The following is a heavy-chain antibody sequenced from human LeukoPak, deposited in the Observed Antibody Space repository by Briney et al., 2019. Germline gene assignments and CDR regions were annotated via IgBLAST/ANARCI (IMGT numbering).Heavy chain of an antibody. V-gene: IGHV3-23*01. D-gene: IGHD6-13*01. Sequence: GGSLRLSCAASGFTFNTYAMSWVRQAPGKGLEWVSAISGGGATSYYADSVEGRFTISRDNSKNTLYLQMNSLRAEDTAIYYCAKDGSSGIAATADTFDIWGQGTMVTVFS. J-gene: IGHJ3*02. CDR1: GFTFNTYA. CDR3: AKDGSSGIAATADTFDI. CDR2: ISGGGATS.